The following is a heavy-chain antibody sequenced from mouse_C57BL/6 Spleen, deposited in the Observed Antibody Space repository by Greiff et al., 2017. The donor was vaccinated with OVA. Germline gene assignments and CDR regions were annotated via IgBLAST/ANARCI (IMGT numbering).Heavy chain of an antibody. D-gene: IGHD3-2*02. CDR1: GYTFTSYW. Sequence: QVQLKQPGAELVRPGSSVKLSCKASGYTFTSYWMHWVKQRPIQGLEWIGNIDPSDSETHYNQKFKDKATLTVDKSSSTAYMQLSSLTSEDSAVYYCARGTAQATSNYAMDYWGQGTSVTVSS. V-gene: IGHV1-52*01. J-gene: IGHJ4*01. CDR2: IDPSDSET. CDR3: ARGTAQATSNYAMDY.